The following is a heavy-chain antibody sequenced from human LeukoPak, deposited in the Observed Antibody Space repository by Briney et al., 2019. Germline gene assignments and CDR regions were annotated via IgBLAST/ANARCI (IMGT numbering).Heavy chain of an antibody. CDR3: TYDFWSAYSHIWFDP. D-gene: IGHD3-3*01. Sequence: GGSLRLSCAASGFTFSGSSMHWVRQASGKGLEWVGRIRDKSSNYATAYAASVQGRFTISRDDSRNTAYLQMNSLRTEDTAVYYCTYDFWSAYSHIWFDPWGQGTLVTVSS. J-gene: IGHJ5*02. CDR2: IRDKSSNYAT. CDR1: GFTFSGSS. V-gene: IGHV3-73*01.